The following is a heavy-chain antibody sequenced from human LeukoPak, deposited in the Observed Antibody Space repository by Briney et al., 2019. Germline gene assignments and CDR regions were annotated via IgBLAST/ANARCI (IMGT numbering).Heavy chain of an antibody. V-gene: IGHV3-30*02. Sequence: GGSLRLSCAASGFTFSSYGMHSVRQAPGKGLEWVAFIRYDGSNKYYADSVKGRFTISRDNSKNTLYLQMNSLRAEDTAVYYCAKDPTLLWFGELCYFDYWGQGTLVTVSS. J-gene: IGHJ4*02. D-gene: IGHD3-10*01. CDR1: GFTFSSYG. CDR3: AKDPTLLWFGELCYFDY. CDR2: IRYDGSNK.